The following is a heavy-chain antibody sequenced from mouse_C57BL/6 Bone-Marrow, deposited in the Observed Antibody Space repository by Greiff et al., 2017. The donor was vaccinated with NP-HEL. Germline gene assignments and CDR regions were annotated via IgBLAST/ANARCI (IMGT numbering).Heavy chain of an antibody. CDR3: ARSRDY. Sequence: EVKLQQSGPELVKPGASVKISCKASGYSFTGYYMNWVKQSPEKSLEWIGEINPSTGGTTYNQKFKAKATLTVDKSSSTAYMQLKSLTSEDSAVYYCARSRDYWGQGTSVTVSS. CDR2: INPSTGGT. V-gene: IGHV1-42*01. CDR1: GYSFTGYY. J-gene: IGHJ4*01.